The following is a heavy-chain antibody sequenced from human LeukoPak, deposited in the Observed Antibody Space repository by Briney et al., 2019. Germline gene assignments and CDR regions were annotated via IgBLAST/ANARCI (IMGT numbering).Heavy chain of an antibody. CDR2: IPTDDNPT. J-gene: IGHJ4*02. CDR1: GFTFSNFV. V-gene: IGHV3-74*01. CDR3: VRDHHFKIDS. Sequence: AGGSLRLSCAASGFTFSNFVMHWVRHAPGKGLVWVARIPTDDNPTNYADSVQGRFTISRDNAKNTLYLQMNNLRLEDTAVYYCVRDHHFKIDSWGQGTLVTVSS.